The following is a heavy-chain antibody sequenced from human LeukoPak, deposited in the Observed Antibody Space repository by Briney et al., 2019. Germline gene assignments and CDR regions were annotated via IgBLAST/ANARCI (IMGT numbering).Heavy chain of an antibody. J-gene: IGHJ4*02. D-gene: IGHD5/OR15-5a*01. CDR2: VYHNGDT. Sequence: SETLSLTCTVSGASITDYYWSWLRQPPGKGLEWIAYVYHNGDTGSSPALKSRVTTSVDTSKNHFSLRLSSVTAADTAVYYCARHDSVTGIHSHFDYWGQGTLVTVSS. CDR1: GASITDYY. V-gene: IGHV4-59*08. CDR3: ARHDSVTGIHSHFDY.